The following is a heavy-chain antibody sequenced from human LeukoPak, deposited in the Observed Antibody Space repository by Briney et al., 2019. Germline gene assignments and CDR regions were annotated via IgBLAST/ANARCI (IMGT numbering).Heavy chain of an antibody. D-gene: IGHD6-19*01. J-gene: IGHJ4*02. CDR3: AKELRAGIAVAGQGY. Sequence: PGRSLRLSCAASGFTFSSYGMHWVRQAPGKGLEWVAVISYDGSNKYYADSVKGRFTISRDNSKNTLYLQMNSLRAEDTAVYYCAKELRAGIAVAGQGYWGQGTLVTVSS. CDR1: GFTFSSYG. CDR2: ISYDGSNK. V-gene: IGHV3-30*18.